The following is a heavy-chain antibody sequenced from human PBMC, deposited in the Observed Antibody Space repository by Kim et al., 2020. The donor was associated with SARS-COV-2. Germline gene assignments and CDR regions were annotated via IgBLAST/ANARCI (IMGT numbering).Heavy chain of an antibody. CDR1: GFTFTTYA. V-gene: IGHV3-23*01. D-gene: IGHD2-15*01. J-gene: IGHJ4*02. CDR3: AKECSGGPCYVDY. Sequence: GGSLRLSCAASGFTFTTYAMNWVRQAPGKGLEWVSFISGGGFTTYYADSVRGRFTIFRDNSRNILYLQMNNLRAEDTAVYYCAKECSGGPCYVDYWGQGTLVTVSS. CDR2: ISGGGFTT.